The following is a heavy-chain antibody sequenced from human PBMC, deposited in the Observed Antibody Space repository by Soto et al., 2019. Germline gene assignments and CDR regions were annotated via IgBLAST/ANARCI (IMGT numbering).Heavy chain of an antibody. J-gene: IGHJ4*02. Sequence: SETLSLTCTVSGGSISSSSYYWGWIRQPPGKGLEWIGSIYYSGSTYYNPSLKSRVTISVDTSKNQLSLKLSSVTAADTAVYYCARLDYYGSGLIDYWGQGTLVTVSS. D-gene: IGHD3-10*01. CDR1: GGSISSSSYY. V-gene: IGHV4-39*01. CDR2: IYYSGST. CDR3: ARLDYYGSGLIDY.